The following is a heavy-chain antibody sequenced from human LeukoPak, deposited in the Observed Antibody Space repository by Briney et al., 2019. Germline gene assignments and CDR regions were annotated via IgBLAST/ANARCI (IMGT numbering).Heavy chain of an antibody. V-gene: IGHV3-74*01. CDR3: AKDLVTGSLDY. CDR1: GFTFSSYW. Sequence: GGSLRLSCAASGFTFSSYWMHWVRQAPGKGLVWVSRINSDGSSTSYADSVKGRFTISRDNAKNTLYLQMNSLRAEDTAIYYCAKDLVTGSLDYWGQGTLVTVSS. D-gene: IGHD3-10*01. J-gene: IGHJ4*02. CDR2: INSDGSST.